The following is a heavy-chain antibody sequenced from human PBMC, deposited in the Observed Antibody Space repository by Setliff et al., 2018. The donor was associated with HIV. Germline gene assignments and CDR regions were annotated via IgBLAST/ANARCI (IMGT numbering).Heavy chain of an antibody. Sequence: SETLSLTCVVSGYSISSSNWWGWIRQPPGKGLEWIGYINHNELTYYNPSLKSRIIMSVDTSKKQLSLKLSSVTAVGTAVYFCARISNGFEPNAFDTWGLGTMVTVSS. CDR2: INHNELT. CDR3: ARISNGFEPNAFDT. CDR1: GYSISSSNW. J-gene: IGHJ3*02. D-gene: IGHD3-22*01. V-gene: IGHV4-28*01.